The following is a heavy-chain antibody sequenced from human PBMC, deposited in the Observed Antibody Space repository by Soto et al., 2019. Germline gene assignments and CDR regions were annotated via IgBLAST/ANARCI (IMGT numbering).Heavy chain of an antibody. CDR1: GFTFSSYS. J-gene: IGHJ6*02. Sequence: EVQLVESGGGLVQPGGSLRLSCAASGFTFSSYSINWVRQAPGKGLEWVSYISTSGSTIYYADSVKGRFTISRDNARNSVYLQVNSLRAEDAAVYFCAREGGMDVWGQGTTVTVSS. V-gene: IGHV3-48*01. CDR2: ISTSGSTI. CDR3: AREGGMDV.